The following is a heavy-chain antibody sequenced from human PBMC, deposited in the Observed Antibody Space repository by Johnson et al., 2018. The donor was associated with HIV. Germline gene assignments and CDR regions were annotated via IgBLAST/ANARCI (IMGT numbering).Heavy chain of an antibody. D-gene: IGHD3-10*01. CDR2: ISYDGSNK. Sequence: QVQLVESGGGVVQPGRSLRLSCAASGFTFSSYAMHWVRQAPGKGLEWVAVISYDGSNKYYADSVKGRFTVSRDNSKNTVYLQMSSLRAEDTAVYYCAKQYYGSGGSVHAFDIWGQGTVVTVSS. CDR3: AKQYYGSGGSVHAFDI. CDR1: GFTFSSYA. J-gene: IGHJ3*02. V-gene: IGHV3-30-3*02.